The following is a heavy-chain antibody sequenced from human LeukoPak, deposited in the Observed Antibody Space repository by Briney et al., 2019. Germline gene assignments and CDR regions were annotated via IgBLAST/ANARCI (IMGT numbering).Heavy chain of an antibody. J-gene: IGHJ3*02. CDR2: IYYSGST. D-gene: IGHD1-1*01. Sequence: PSETLSLTCTVSGGSISSYYWSWIRQPPGKGLEWIGYIYYSGSTNYNPSLKSRVTISLDTSKNQFSLKLSSVTAADTAVYYCARGFGWNGRNVFDIWGQGTLVTVSS. CDR1: GGSISSYY. V-gene: IGHV4-59*01. CDR3: ARGFGWNGRNVFDI.